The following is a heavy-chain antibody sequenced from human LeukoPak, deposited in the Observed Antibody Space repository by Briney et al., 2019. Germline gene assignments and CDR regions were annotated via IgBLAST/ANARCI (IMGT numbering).Heavy chain of an antibody. J-gene: IGHJ4*02. CDR1: EFPFSSYD. Sequence: PGSSLRLPCAASEFPFSSYDMHWAAHAPGKGLEWVAVISYDGSNKHYPHSVKGRFTISSDNSKNTLYLQINSLVVDDPVVYYGVKDRPPYDSGSTYFDYWGQGALVTVSS. CDR3: VKDRPPYDSGSTYFDY. CDR2: ISYDGSNK. V-gene: IGHV3-30*18. D-gene: IGHD6-19*01.